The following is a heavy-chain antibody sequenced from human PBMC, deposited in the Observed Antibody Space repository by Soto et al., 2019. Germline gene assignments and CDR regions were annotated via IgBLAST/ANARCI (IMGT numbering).Heavy chain of an antibody. CDR2: IKQDGSEK. J-gene: IGHJ3*02. Sequence: GGSLRLSCAASGFTFSSYWMSWVRQAPGKGLEWVANIKQDGSEKYYVDSVKGRFTISRDNAKNSLYLQMNSLRAEDTAVYYCARGRIAAAGSDAFDIWGQGTMVTVSS. D-gene: IGHD6-13*01. CDR1: GFTFSSYW. CDR3: ARGRIAAAGSDAFDI. V-gene: IGHV3-7*01.